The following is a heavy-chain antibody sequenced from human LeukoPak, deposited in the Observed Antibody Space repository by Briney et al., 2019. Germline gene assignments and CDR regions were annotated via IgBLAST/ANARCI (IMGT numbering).Heavy chain of an antibody. CDR3: ARQGRYFDWLLPYYYMDV. J-gene: IGHJ6*03. Sequence: GESLKISCKGSGYSFTSYWIGWVRQMPGKGLEWKGIIYPGDSDTRYSPSFQGQVTISADKSISTAYLQWSSLKASDTAMYYCARQGRYFDWLLPYYYMDVWGKGTTVTVSS. V-gene: IGHV5-51*01. D-gene: IGHD3-9*01. CDR2: IYPGDSDT. CDR1: GYSFTSYW.